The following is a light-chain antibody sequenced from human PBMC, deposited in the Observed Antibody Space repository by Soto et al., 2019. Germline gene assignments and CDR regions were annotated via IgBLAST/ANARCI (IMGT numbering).Light chain of an antibody. J-gene: IGKJ5*01. CDR2: AAS. CDR1: QSVSSTY. V-gene: IGKV3-20*01. Sequence: ESVLTQSPGTLSLSPGERATLSCRASQSVSSTYLAWYQQKPGQAPCLLIYAASRRASGVPDRFSASGSGKDFTLTISGLEPEDFAVYYCQQYDSSPFTFGQGTRLDIK. CDR3: QQYDSSPFT.